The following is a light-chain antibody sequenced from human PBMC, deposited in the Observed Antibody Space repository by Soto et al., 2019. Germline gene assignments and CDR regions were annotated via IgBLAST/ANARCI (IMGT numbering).Light chain of an antibody. CDR3: QQSFSSSWT. V-gene: IGKV1-27*01. CDR1: QGISNY. Sequence: DIQMTQSPSSLSASVGDRVTITCRASQGISNYLAWYQQKPGKVPKLLIYDASNLETGVPSRFSGSGSGTDFTLTISSLQREDFAAYYCQQSFSSSWTFGQGTKVDIK. J-gene: IGKJ1*01. CDR2: DAS.